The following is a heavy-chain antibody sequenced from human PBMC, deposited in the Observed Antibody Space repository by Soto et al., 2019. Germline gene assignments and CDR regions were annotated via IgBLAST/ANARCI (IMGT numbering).Heavy chain of an antibody. V-gene: IGHV4-59*13. CDR1: GASFSGSY. Sequence: PSETLSLTCAVSGASFSGSYWSWIRQPPGKGLEWIGYAYYSGTTVYNPSLKSRVSISVDTSKKHVSLRLNSVTAADTAVYYCAVSSALTQYYFHSWGHGTLVTVSS. J-gene: IGHJ4*01. CDR2: AYYSGTT. D-gene: IGHD3-3*01. CDR3: AVSSALTQYYFHS.